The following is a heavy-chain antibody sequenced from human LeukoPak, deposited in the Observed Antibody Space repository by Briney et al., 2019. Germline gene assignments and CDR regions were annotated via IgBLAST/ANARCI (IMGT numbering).Heavy chain of an antibody. CDR3: ARTPYYYGSGSYVMDV. J-gene: IGHJ6*02. Sequence: GESLKISCKGSGYSFSNYWIGWVRQMPGKGLEWMGIIYPGDSDTRYSPSFQGQVTVSADKSISTAYLQWSSLKASDTAMYYCARTPYYYGSGSYVMDVWGQGTTVTVSS. V-gene: IGHV5-51*01. CDR1: GYSFSNYW. D-gene: IGHD3-10*01. CDR2: IYPGDSDT.